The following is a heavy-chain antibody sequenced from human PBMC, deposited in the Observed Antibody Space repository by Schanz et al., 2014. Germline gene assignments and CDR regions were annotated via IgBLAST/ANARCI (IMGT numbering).Heavy chain of an antibody. Sequence: VQLVESEGGLVQPGGSLRLSCAGSGFSFSDYWMAWIRQAPGKGLEWVSIISNTGTFIYYADSVRGRFVISRDNAKSSLFLQMKGLRAEDTAVYYCVRDAYLQIRGTVFDSWGPGNLVTVSS. J-gene: IGHJ4*02. CDR1: GFSFSDYW. CDR2: ISNTGTFI. V-gene: IGHV3-11*01. D-gene: IGHD1-1*01. CDR3: VRDAYLQIRGTVFDS.